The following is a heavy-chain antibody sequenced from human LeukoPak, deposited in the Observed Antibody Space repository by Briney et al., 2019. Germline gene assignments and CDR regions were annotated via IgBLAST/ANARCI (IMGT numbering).Heavy chain of an antibody. CDR2: IRGSGGDI. CDR1: GFTFSDYY. D-gene: IGHD6-13*01. J-gene: IGHJ4*02. Sequence: GGSLRLSCAASGFTFSDYYMGWIRQAPRKGLEWVSYIRGSGGDIHYADSVKGRFTISRDNAKSSLYLQMNSLRAEDTAVYYCARDIVAAGLFFDYWGQGTLVTVPS. CDR3: ARDIVAAGLFFDY. V-gene: IGHV3-11*04.